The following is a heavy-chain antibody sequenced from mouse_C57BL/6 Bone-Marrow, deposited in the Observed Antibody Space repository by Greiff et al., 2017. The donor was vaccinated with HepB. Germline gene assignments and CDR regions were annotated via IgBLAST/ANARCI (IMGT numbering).Heavy chain of an antibody. CDR1: GFNIKDDY. J-gene: IGHJ1*03. V-gene: IGHV14-4*01. D-gene: IGHD2-14*01. CDR3: TTWGYHWYFDV. Sequence: VQLKESGAELVRPGASVKLSCTASGFNIKDDYMHWVKQRPEQGLEWIGWLDPENGDTEYASKFQGKATIAADTSSNTAYLQLSSLTSEDTAVYYCTTWGYHWYFDVWGTGTTVTVSS. CDR2: LDPENGDT.